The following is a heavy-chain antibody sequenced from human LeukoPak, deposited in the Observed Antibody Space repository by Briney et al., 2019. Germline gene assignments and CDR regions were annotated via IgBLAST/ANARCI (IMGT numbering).Heavy chain of an antibody. J-gene: IGHJ4*02. CDR1: GFIFSSYY. Sequence: PSGGSLRLSCAASGFIFSSYYMSWVRQAPGKGLECVAHKNPDGGQEPCVDSVKGRFTVSRDNSKNTLFLQMNSLRAEDTAVYYCAKDGGLWVSAHWGDSWGRGTLVTVSS. CDR3: AKDGGLWVSAHWGDS. CDR2: KNPDGGQE. V-gene: IGHV3-7*03. D-gene: IGHD7-27*01.